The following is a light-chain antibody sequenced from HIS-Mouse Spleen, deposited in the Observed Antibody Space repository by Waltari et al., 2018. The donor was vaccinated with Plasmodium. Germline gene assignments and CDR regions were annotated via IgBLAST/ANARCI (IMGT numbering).Light chain of an antibody. CDR1: QSVSSSY. Sequence: EIVMTQSPAILSLSPGERANLSCRASQSVSSSYLSWYQQKPGQAPRLLIYGASTRATGIPARFSGSGSGTDFTLTISSLQPEDFAVYYCQQDYNLPYTFGQGTKLEIK. J-gene: IGKJ2*01. CDR3: QQDYNLPYT. CDR2: GAS. V-gene: IGKV3D-7*01.